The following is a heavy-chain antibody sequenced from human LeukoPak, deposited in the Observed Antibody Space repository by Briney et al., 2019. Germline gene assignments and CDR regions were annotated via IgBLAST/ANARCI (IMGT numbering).Heavy chain of an antibody. D-gene: IGHD6-13*01. J-gene: IGHJ4*02. CDR2: ISAYNGNT. V-gene: IGHV1-18*01. CDR1: GYTFTSYG. Sequence: ASVKVSCTASGYTFTSYGISWVRQAPGQGLEWMGWISAYNGNTNYAQKLQGRVTMTTDTSTSTAYMELRSLRSDDTAVYYCARGPESTYSSSWYVYWGEGTLVTVSS. CDR3: ARGPESTYSSSWYVY.